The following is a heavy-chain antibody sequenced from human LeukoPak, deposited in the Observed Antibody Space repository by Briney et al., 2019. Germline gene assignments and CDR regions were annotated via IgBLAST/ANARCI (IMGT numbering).Heavy chain of an antibody. CDR3: ARVELAPVQLWLRRGADY. J-gene: IGHJ4*02. CDR2: IRYDGSNK. V-gene: IGHV3-30*02. D-gene: IGHD5-18*01. Sequence: GGSLRLSCAASGFTFSSYGMHWVRQAPGKGLEWVAFIRYDGSNKYYADSVKGRFTISRDNSKNTLYLQMNSLRAEDTAVYYCARVELAPVQLWLRRGADYWGQGTLVTVSS. CDR1: GFTFSSYG.